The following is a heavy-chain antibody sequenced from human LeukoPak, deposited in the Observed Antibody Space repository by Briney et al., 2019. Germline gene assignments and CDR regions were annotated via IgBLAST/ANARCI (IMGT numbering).Heavy chain of an antibody. CDR3: ARRYCSSTNCSPFDY. D-gene: IGHD2-2*01. V-gene: IGHV3-64*02. CDR1: GFTFSTYA. CDR2: ISSDGGST. Sequence: GGSLRLSCAASGFTFSTYAMHWVRQAPGKGLQHVSAISSDGGSTYYADSVKGRFTISRDNSKNMLYLQMGSLRVEDMAVYYCARRYCSSTNCSPFDYWGQGTLVTVSS. J-gene: IGHJ4*02.